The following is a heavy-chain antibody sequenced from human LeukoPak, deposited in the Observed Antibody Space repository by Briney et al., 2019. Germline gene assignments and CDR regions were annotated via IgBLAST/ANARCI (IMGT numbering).Heavy chain of an antibody. CDR2: INPNSGGT. J-gene: IGHJ3*02. CDR3: ASSISVVGAATDAFDI. CDR1: GYTFTGYY. Sequence: ASVKVSCKASGYTFTGYYMHWVRQAPGQGLEWKGWINPNSGGTNYAQKFQGRVTMTRDTSISTAYMELSRLRSDDTAVYYCASSISVVGAATDAFDIWGQGTMVTVSS. V-gene: IGHV1-2*02. D-gene: IGHD1-26*01.